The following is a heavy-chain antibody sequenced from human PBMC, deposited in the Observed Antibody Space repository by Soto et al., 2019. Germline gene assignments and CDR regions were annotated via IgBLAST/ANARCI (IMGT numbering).Heavy chain of an antibody. CDR1: GYAFTTYG. CDR3: ARGRYGDY. D-gene: IGHD1-1*01. J-gene: IGHJ4*02. CDR2: ISAHNGNT. Sequence: QVHLVQSGAEVKKPGASVKVSCKGSGYAFTTYGITWVRQAPGQGLEWMGWISAHNGNTTYAQKLQGRVTVTRDTPTSTAYMELRRRRSDDTAVYYCARGRYGDYWGQGALVTVSS. V-gene: IGHV1-18*01.